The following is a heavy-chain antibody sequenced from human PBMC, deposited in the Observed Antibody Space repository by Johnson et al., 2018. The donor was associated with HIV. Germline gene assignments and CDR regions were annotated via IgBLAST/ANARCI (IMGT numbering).Heavy chain of an antibody. Sequence: QVQLVESGGGLVQPGGSLRLSCAASGFTFSTYAMHWVRQAPGKGLEWVAVISYDGSNKYYADSVKGRFTISRDNSKNTLYLQMNSLRAEDTAVYYCARGLRSGIVVVYDAFDIWGQGTMVTVSS. J-gene: IGHJ3*02. V-gene: IGHV3-30*14. CDR3: ARGLRSGIVVVYDAFDI. CDR1: GFTFSTYA. CDR2: ISYDGSNK. D-gene: IGHD3-22*01.